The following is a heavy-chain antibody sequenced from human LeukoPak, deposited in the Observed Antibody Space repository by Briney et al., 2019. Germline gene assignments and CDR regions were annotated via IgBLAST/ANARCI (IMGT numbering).Heavy chain of an antibody. Sequence: GGSLRLSCAASGFTFSSYSMNWVRQAPGKGLEWVSSISSSSSSTGSYIYYADSVKGRFTISRDNAKNSLYLQMNSLRAEDTAVYYCASQEGYCSGGSCYPDYWGQGTLVTVSS. CDR3: ASQEGYCSGGSCYPDY. V-gene: IGHV3-21*01. CDR2: ISSSSSSTGSYI. J-gene: IGHJ4*02. CDR1: GFTFSSYS. D-gene: IGHD2-15*01.